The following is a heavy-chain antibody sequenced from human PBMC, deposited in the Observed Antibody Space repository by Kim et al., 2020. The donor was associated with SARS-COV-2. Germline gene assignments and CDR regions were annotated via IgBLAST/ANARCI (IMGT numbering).Heavy chain of an antibody. CDR2: IKSKTDGGTT. V-gene: IGHV3-15*01. D-gene: IGHD3-9*01. J-gene: IGHJ6*02. CDR1: GFTFSNAW. CDR3: TTLLRYFDWLAVKYYYYGMDV. Sequence: GGSLRLSCAASGFTFSNAWMSWVRQAPGKGLEWVGRIKSKTDGGTTDYAAHVQGRFTIARDDSKNTLYLQMHSLKTADTAVYYCTTLLRYFDWLAVKYYYYGMDVWGQGTTVTVSS.